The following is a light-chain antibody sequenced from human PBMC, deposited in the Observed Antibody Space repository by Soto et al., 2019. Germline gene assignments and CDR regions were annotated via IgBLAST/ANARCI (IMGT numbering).Light chain of an antibody. V-gene: IGKV1-5*01. CDR1: QSISSW. Sequence: DIQMTQSPSTLSASVGDRVTITCRASQSISSWLAWYQQKPGKAPKLLIYDASSLESGVPSRFSGSGSGTAFTLTISSLQPDDFATYYCQQYNRYFTFGGGTKVEIK. CDR3: QQYNRYFT. CDR2: DAS. J-gene: IGKJ4*01.